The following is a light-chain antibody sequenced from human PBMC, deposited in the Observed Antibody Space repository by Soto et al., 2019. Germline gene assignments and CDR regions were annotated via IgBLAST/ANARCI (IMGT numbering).Light chain of an antibody. J-gene: IGKJ5*01. CDR3: QQTYSAPIT. Sequence: DIQMTQSPSTLSASVGARVTITCRASQSISSWLAWYQQKPGKVPKLLIYAATNVQSGVPSRFSGRGAGTDFTLTINNLQPEDFATYYCQQTYSAPITFGQGTRLEIK. CDR2: AAT. V-gene: IGKV1-12*01. CDR1: QSISSW.